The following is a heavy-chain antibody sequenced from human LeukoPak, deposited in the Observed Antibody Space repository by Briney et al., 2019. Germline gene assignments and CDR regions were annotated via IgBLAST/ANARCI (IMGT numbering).Heavy chain of an antibody. Sequence: PSETLSLTCAIYGGSFSGYSWTWIRQPPGKGLEWVGEISHFGSTKYIPSLESRVSLSLDTSTNQFSLKLSSVTAADTAVYYCARLFCGYVWGSYSSSTPPSYYYMDVWCKGTTVTISS. J-gene: IGHJ6*03. V-gene: IGHV4-34*01. CDR2: ISHFGST. CDR3: ARLFCGYVWGSYSSSTPPSYYYMDV. D-gene: IGHD3-16*02. CDR1: GGSFSGYS.